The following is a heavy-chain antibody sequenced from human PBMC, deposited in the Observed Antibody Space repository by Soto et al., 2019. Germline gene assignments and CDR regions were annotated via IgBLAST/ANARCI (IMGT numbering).Heavy chain of an antibody. CDR2: IRASTDGGPK. CDR1: GLTFTHAW. CDR3: NTRVAMIRPLLAPTYH. Sequence: GGSLRLSCAASGLTFTHAWMIWVRQAPEKGLEWVGRIRASTDGGPKDYAAPVTGRFTISTADSNNTLYLQMNNLTAEDTAVYYRNTRVAMIRPLLAPTYHWGQGTPGTVS. J-gene: IGHJ5*02. V-gene: IGHV3-15*01. D-gene: IGHD5-12*01.